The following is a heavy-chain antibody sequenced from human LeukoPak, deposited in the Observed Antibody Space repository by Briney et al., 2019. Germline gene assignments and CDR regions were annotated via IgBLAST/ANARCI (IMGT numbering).Heavy chain of an antibody. CDR3: ARGSSGYYYFDY. D-gene: IGHD3-3*01. J-gene: IGHJ4*02. CDR2: IYHSGST. Sequence: PSETLSLACTVSGYSISSGYYWGWLRQPPGKGLEWIGSIYHSGSTYYNPSLKSRVTISVDTSKNQFSLKLSSVTAADTAVYYCARGSSGYYYFDYWGQGTLVTVSS. V-gene: IGHV4-38-2*02. CDR1: GYSISSGYY.